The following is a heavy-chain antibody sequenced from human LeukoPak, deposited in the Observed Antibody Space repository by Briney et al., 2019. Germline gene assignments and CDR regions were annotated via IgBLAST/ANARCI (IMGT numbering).Heavy chain of an antibody. Sequence: PGGSLRLSCAASGFTFSSYAMSWVRQAPGKGLEWVSAISGSGGSTSYADSVKGRFTISRDNSKNTLYLQTNSLRAEDTAVYYCAKDYSPSIYYYDSSGYSLDAFDIWGQGTMVTVSS. CDR1: GFTFSSYA. CDR2: ISGSGGST. J-gene: IGHJ3*02. CDR3: AKDYSPSIYYYDSSGYSLDAFDI. D-gene: IGHD3-22*01. V-gene: IGHV3-23*01.